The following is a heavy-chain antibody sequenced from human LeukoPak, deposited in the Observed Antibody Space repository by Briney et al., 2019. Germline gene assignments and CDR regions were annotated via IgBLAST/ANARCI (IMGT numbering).Heavy chain of an antibody. CDR1: GFTFSSYA. Sequence: GGSLRLSCAASGFTFSSYAMSGVRQAPGKGLEWVSAISGSGGSTYYADSVKGRFTISRDNSKNTLYLQMNSLRAEDTAVYYCAKARTAYYVFWSGYSWGQGTLVSVSS. V-gene: IGHV3-23*01. CDR3: AKARTAYYVFWSGYS. D-gene: IGHD3-3*01. J-gene: IGHJ4*02. CDR2: ISGSGGST.